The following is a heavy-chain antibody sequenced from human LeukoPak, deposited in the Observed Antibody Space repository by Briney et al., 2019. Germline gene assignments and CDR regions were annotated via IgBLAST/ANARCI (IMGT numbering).Heavy chain of an antibody. CDR1: GFTFSSYA. CDR2: VSGSGGST. Sequence: GGSLRLSCTASGFTFSSYAMSWVRQAPGRGLQWVSAVSGSGGSTYYADSVKGHFTISRDNSKSTVYLQMTCLRVDDTAVYCCAKDGFDYWGQGTLVTVSS. V-gene: IGHV3-23*01. J-gene: IGHJ4*02. CDR3: AKDGFDY.